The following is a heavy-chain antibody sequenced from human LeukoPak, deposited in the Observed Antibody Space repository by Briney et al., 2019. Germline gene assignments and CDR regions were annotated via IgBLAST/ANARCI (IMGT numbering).Heavy chain of an antibody. D-gene: IGHD2-15*01. Sequence: SETLSLTCTVSGGSISSGDYYWSWIRQPPGKGLEWIGYIYYSGSTYYNPSLKSRVTISLDTSKNQFSLKLSSVTAADTAVYYCAREQVAASDYYYYGMDVWGQGTTVTVSS. CDR2: IYYSGST. CDR3: AREQVAASDYYYYGMDV. J-gene: IGHJ6*02. CDR1: GGSISSGDYY. V-gene: IGHV4-30-4*01.